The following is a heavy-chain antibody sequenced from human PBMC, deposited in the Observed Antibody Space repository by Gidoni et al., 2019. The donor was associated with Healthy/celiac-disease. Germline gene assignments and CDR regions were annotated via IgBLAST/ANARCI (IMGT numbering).Heavy chain of an antibody. CDR2: IYYSGSP. Sequence: QVQLQESGPGLVKPSQTLSLTCTVSGGSISSGGYYWSWIRQHPGTGLEWIGYIYYSGSPYYNPSLKSRVTISVDTSKNQFFLKLSSVTAADTAVYYCAREKGSNPQLDAFDIWGQGTMVTVSS. J-gene: IGHJ3*02. D-gene: IGHD1-1*01. CDR3: AREKGSNPQLDAFDI. V-gene: IGHV4-31*03. CDR1: GGSISSGGYY.